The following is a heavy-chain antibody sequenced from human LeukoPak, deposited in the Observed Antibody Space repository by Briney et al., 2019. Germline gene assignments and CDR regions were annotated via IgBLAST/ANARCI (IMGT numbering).Heavy chain of an antibody. CDR1: GFTFSTYS. J-gene: IGHJ3*02. CDR2: ISSSSSAI. D-gene: IGHD6-6*01. CDR3: ARDSSWASDI. V-gene: IGHV3-48*04. Sequence: GGSLRLSCAASGFTFSTYSMNWFRQAPGKGLEWVSYISSSSSAIYYADSVKGRFTVSRDNAKNSLYLQMNSLRAEDTAVYYCARDSSWASDIWGQGTMVTVSS.